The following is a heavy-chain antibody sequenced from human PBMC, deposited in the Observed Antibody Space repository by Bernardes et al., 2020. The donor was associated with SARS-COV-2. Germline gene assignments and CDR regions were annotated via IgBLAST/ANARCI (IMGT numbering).Heavy chain of an antibody. D-gene: IGHD7-27*01. CDR1: GFTFSSYS. Sequence: GGSLRLSCAASGFTFSSYSMNWVRQAPGKGLEWVSSISSSSSYIYYADSVKGRFTISRDNAKNSLYLQMNSLRAEDTAVYYCARDLTWAGAFDIWGQGTMVTVSS. J-gene: IGHJ3*02. CDR2: ISSSSSYI. CDR3: ARDLTWAGAFDI. V-gene: IGHV3-21*01.